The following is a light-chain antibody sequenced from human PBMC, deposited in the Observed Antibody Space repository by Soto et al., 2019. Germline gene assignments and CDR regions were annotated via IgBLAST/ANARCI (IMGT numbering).Light chain of an antibody. J-gene: IGLJ2*01. CDR1: SSDVGGYNY. V-gene: IGLV2-14*01. CDR3: SSYTSSSTRV. Sequence: QSVLTQPASVSGSPGQSITISCTGTSSDVGGYNYVSWYQQHPGKAPKLMIYEVSNRPSGVSNRFSDSKSGNTASLTISGLQAEDEADYYCSSYTSSSTRVFGGGTKLTVL. CDR2: EVS.